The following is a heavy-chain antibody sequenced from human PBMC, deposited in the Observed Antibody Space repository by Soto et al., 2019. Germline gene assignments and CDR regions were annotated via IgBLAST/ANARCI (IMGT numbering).Heavy chain of an antibody. D-gene: IGHD1-1*01. CDR1: GYTFTSYY. CDR2: INPSAGST. Sequence: QVQLVQSGAEVMQPGASVKVSCKASGYTFTSYYIQWVRQAPGQGLEWMGIINPSAGSTNYVQKFQGRVTMTRDTSTSTVYMELSSLRSEDTAIYYCSRGYPPRDQLGNLPGAFWGQGTLVTVSS. V-gene: IGHV1-46*03. J-gene: IGHJ4*02. CDR3: SRGYPPRDQLGNLPGAF.